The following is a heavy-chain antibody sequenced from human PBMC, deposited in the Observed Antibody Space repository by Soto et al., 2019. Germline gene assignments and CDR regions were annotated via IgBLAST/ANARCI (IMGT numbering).Heavy chain of an antibody. Sequence: GGSLRLSCEASGFTFSTYAMHWVRQAPGKGLEWVAVVSFDGSDIYYTDSVRGRFTISRDNSKNTLYLQMNSLTGEDTAMYYCAREAEALDYWGQGTLVTVSS. V-gene: IGHV3-30*04. J-gene: IGHJ4*02. CDR1: GFTFSTYA. CDR2: VSFDGSDI. CDR3: AREAEALDY.